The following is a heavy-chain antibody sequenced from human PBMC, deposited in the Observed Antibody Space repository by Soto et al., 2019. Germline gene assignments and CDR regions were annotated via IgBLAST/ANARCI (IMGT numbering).Heavy chain of an antibody. CDR2: IWYDGSNK. Sequence: SGGSLRLSCAASGFTFSSYGMHWVRQAPGKGLEWVAVIWYDGSNKYYADSVKGRFTISRDNSKNTLYLQMNSLRAEDTAVYYCASSRAVAGIRPVDAFDIWGQGTMVTVSS. J-gene: IGHJ3*02. CDR3: ASSRAVAGIRPVDAFDI. D-gene: IGHD6-19*01. V-gene: IGHV3-33*01. CDR1: GFTFSSYG.